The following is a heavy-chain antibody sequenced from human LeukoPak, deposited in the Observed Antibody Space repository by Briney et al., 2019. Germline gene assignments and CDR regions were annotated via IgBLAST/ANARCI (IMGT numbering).Heavy chain of an antibody. CDR1: GFTFSSYG. CDR2: IRYDGSDK. V-gene: IGHV3-30*02. D-gene: IGHD6-13*01. J-gene: IGHJ4*02. Sequence: GGSLRLSCAASGFTFSSYGMHWVRQAPGKGLEWVAFIRYDGSDKYYADSVKGRFTISRDNSKNTLYLQMNSLRAEDTAVYYCASSRGSWPDYFDYWGQGTLVTVSS. CDR3: ASSRGSWPDYFDY.